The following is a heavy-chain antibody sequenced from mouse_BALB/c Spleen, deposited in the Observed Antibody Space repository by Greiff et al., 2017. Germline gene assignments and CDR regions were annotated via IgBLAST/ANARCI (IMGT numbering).Heavy chain of an antibody. CDR2: ISTYYGDA. V-gene: IGHV1S137*01. D-gene: IGHD1-1*01. CDR3: ARYYGSSLAWFAY. J-gene: IGHJ3*01. Sequence: QVQLKESGAELVRPGVSVKISCKGSGYTFTDYAMHWVKQSHAKSLEWIGVISTYYGDASYNQKFKGKATMTVDKSSSTAYMELARLTSEDSAIYYCARYYGSSLAWFAYWGQGTLVTVSA. CDR1: GYTFTDYA.